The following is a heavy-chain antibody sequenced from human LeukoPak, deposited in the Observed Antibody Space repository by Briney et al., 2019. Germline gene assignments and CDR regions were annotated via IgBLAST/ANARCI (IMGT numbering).Heavy chain of an antibody. Sequence: PGGSLRLSCAASGFTFSDFYMSWIRQAPGKGLEWVANINQDGSEKYYVDSVEGRFTISRDNDKNSLYLQMNKLSDEDTAVYYCARSNWGSSNYGGQGSLVTVSA. CDR3: ARSNWGSSNY. V-gene: IGHV3-7*01. J-gene: IGHJ4*02. D-gene: IGHD7-27*01. CDR2: INQDGSEK. CDR1: GFTFSDFY.